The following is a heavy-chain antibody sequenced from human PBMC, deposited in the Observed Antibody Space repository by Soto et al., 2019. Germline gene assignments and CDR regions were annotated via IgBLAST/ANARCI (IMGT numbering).Heavy chain of an antibody. J-gene: IGHJ4*02. D-gene: IGHD3-22*01. Sequence: EVQLLESEGALVQPGGSLRLPCAASGSTISNNPTSRVRQAPGTGLDWVSGISGSGDRTYYADSAKGRFTISKDISRNSLSLQLDSLGVEDTAVYFCVKDDGGYPSTAPHWGQGTLVTVSS. CDR1: GSTISNNP. CDR3: VKDDGGYPSTAPH. V-gene: IGHV3-23*01. CDR2: ISGSGDRT.